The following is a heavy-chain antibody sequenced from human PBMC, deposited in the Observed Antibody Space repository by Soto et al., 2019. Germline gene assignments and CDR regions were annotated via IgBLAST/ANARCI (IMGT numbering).Heavy chain of an antibody. Sequence: QVKLVQSGAEVKKPGASVKVSCQASGYTFITYGVSWVRQAPGQGLDWLGWISTYNGNTRYAERLQGRVTMTTDTTTNTAYMELRNLRSDDTAVYYCARGPTDYYDNSANYFLDYWGQGTLVTVSS. CDR3: ARGPTDYYDNSANYFLDY. CDR1: GYTFITYG. J-gene: IGHJ4*02. D-gene: IGHD3-22*01. CDR2: ISTYNGNT. V-gene: IGHV1-18*01.